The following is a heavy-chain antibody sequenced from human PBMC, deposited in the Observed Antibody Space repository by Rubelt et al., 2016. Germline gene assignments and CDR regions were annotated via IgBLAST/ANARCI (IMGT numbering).Heavy chain of an antibody. D-gene: IGHD3-10*01. CDR1: GGSISSFH. J-gene: IGHJ4*02. CDR3: ARREDGSGSYGF. CDR2: IYHSGSS. V-gene: IGHV4-59*12. Sequence: QVQLQESGPGLVKPSETLSLTCSVSGGSISSFHWSWIRQSPGKGLEWIGEIYHSGSSIYNPSLKSRVTISVDQSKNQFSLELSSVSAADTAVYYCARREDGSGSYGFWGQGTLVTVSS.